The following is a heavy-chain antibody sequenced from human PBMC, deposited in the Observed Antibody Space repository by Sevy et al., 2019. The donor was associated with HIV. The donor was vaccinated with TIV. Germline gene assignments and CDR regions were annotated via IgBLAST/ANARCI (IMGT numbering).Heavy chain of an antibody. J-gene: IGHJ4*02. V-gene: IGHV4-39*01. CDR3: AKIYDY. D-gene: IGHD3-3*01. CDR1: GGSISKIGNY. CDR2: IFHTGKT. Sequence: SETLSLTCSDSGGSISKIGNYWGWVRQPPGERLEWIGDIFHTGKTNYNPSLKSRVTISLDTSKNQFSLKLSSVTAADTAVYYCAKIYDYWGPGALVTVSS.